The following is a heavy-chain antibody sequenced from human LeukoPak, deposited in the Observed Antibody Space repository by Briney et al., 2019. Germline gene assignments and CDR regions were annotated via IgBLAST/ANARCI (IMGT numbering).Heavy chain of an antibody. Sequence: PSETLSLTCTVSGGSISSSSYYWGWIRKPPGKGLEWIGSIYYSGSTYYNPSLKSRVTISVDTSKNQFSLKLSSVTAADTAVYYCARDFAGATTFDYWGQGTLVTVSS. J-gene: IGHJ4*02. D-gene: IGHD1-26*01. CDR3: ARDFAGATTFDY. CDR2: IYYSGST. CDR1: GGSISSSSYY. V-gene: IGHV4-39*07.